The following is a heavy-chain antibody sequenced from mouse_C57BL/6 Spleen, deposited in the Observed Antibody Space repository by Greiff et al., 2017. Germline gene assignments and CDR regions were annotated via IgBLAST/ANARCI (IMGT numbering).Heavy chain of an antibody. Sequence: QVQLQQSGAELMKPGASVKLSCKATGYTFTGYWIEWVKQRPGHGLEWIGAIFSGCGSTNYHEKFKGKATFTADTSSNTAYMQLSSLTTKDSAIYYGARTTVVSPFAYWGQGTQVTVSA. CDR2: IFSGCGST. V-gene: IGHV1-9*01. CDR1: GYTFTGYW. CDR3: ARTTVVSPFAY. D-gene: IGHD1-1*01. J-gene: IGHJ3*01.